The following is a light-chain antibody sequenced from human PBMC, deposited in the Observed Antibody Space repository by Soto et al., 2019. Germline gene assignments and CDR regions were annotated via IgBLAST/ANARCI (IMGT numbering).Light chain of an antibody. Sequence: DIQMTQSPSTLSASVGDRVTITCRASQSISSWVAWYQQKPGKAPTLLIDKTSNSESGGPSRVSGSGSGTEFTLTISSLQDDDGATYDCEQYQSCSLTGGGGTGVEVK. CDR2: KTS. V-gene: IGKV1-5*03. CDR1: QSISSW. J-gene: IGKJ4*01. CDR3: EQYQSCSLT.